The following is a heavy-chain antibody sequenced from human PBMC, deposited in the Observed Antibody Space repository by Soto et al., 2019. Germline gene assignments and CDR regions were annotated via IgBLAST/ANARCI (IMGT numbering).Heavy chain of an antibody. D-gene: IGHD6-19*01. V-gene: IGHV3-48*02. CDR2: ISGSGGTI. J-gene: IGHJ4*02. CDR1: GFTLSSYS. Sequence: EVQLVESGGGRVQPGGSLRVSCAASGFTLSSYSMHWVRQAPGKGLEWVSYISGSGGTIYYAVSVKGRFTISRDNAKNSLSVQMNSLRDEDTAVYFCARETGLRSSGWSYYFDFWGQGTRVTVSS. CDR3: ARETGLRSSGWSYYFDF.